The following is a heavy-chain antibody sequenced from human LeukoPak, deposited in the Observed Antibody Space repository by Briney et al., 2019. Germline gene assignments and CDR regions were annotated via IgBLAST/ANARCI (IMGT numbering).Heavy chain of an antibody. V-gene: IGHV1-18*01. CDR2: ISCYDGTT. J-gene: IGHJ4*02. D-gene: IGHD4-17*01. Sequence: GASVKVSCEASGYTFRSHGISWVRQAPGQGLEWMGWISCYDGTTKYAQKLQGRVTMTTDTSTSTAYMELRSLRSDDTAVYYCARLATVTKTFGYWGQGTLVTVSS. CDR3: ARLATVTKTFGY. CDR1: GYTFRSHG.